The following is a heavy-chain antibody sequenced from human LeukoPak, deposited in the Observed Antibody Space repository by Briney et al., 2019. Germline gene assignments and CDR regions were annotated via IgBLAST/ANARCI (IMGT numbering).Heavy chain of an antibody. D-gene: IGHD3-3*01. CDR3: ARPYSDFWSDYYPIDY. V-gene: IGHV7-4-1*02. CDR2: INTNTGNP. J-gene: IGHJ4*02. CDR1: GYTFISYS. Sequence: ASVKVSCKASGYTFISYSMNWVRQAPGQGLEWMGWINTNTGNPTYAQGFTGRFVFSLDTSVSTAYLQVSSLKAEDTALYYCARPYSDFWSDYYPIDYWGQGTLVTVSS.